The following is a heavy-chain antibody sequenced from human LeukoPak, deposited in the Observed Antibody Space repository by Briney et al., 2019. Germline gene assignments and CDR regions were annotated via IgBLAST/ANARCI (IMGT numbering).Heavy chain of an antibody. J-gene: IGHJ1*01. CDR2: INNDGSTT. CDR1: GFTFSEAW. Sequence: GGSLRLSCAASGFTFSEAWMHWVRQAPGKGLVWVSRINNDGSTTRYADSVKGRFTIPRDNAKNTLYPQMNSLRAEDTAVYYCARVSGPGMNEYFHLWGQGTLVTVSS. D-gene: IGHD3-10*01. CDR3: ARVSGPGMNEYFHL. V-gene: IGHV3-74*01.